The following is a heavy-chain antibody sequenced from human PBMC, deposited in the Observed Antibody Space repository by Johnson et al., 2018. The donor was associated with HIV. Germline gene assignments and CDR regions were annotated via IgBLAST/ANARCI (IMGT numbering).Heavy chain of an antibody. V-gene: IGHV3-15*01. D-gene: IGHD3-16*01. CDR2: IKRETEGGTR. Sequence: VQLVESGGGLVKPGGSLRPSCLASGFTFIHAWMSWVRQAPGKGLGWVARIKRETEGGTRDYAAPVKGRFTISRDDSKNTLYLQINSLKTDDTAVYYCTRGVNSEGGSIWGQGTMVTVSS. J-gene: IGHJ3*02. CDR1: GFTFIHAW. CDR3: TRGVNSEGGSI.